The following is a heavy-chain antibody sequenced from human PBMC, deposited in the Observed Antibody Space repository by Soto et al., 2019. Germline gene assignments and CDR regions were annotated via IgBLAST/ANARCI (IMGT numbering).Heavy chain of an antibody. CDR2: IYYSGST. CDR1: GGSISSSSFY. CDR3: ARHVAVIGGSPGAFDI. V-gene: IGHV4-39*01. J-gene: IGHJ3*02. Sequence: PSETPSLTCTVPGGSISSSSFYWGWIRQPPGKGLEWIGSIYYSGSTYYNPSLKSRVTISVDTSRDQFSLKLSSVTAADTAVYYCARHVAVIGGSPGAFDIWGQGTMVTVSS. D-gene: IGHD2-15*01.